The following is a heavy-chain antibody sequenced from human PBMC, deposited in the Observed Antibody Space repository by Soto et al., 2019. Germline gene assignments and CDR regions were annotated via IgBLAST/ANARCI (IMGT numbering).Heavy chain of an antibody. V-gene: IGHV3-9*01. D-gene: IGHD1-1*01. CDR2: ISWNSNKV. CDR1: GFTFDDYS. CDR3: AKNLDRAATRKRGAFDV. Sequence: GGSLRLSCAASGFTFDDYSMHWVRQVPGKGLEWVTGISWNSNKVDYVDSVKGRFTVSRDNAKNSLYLQMNSLRADDTALYYCAKNLDRAATRKRGAFDVWGQGTMVTVSS. J-gene: IGHJ3*01.